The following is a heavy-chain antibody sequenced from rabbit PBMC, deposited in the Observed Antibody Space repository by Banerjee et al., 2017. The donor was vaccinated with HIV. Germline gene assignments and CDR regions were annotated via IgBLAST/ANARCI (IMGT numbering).Heavy chain of an antibody. CDR1: GFSFSSSYY. J-gene: IGHJ4*01. CDR2: IYTGSGTT. Sequence: QEQLVESGGGLVQPEGSLTLTCTASGFSFSSSYYMYWVRQAPGKGLEWIGCIYTGSGTTYYASWVNGRFTISKTSSTTMTLQMTSLTAADTATYFCARRDVDYNYAVHLWGQGTLVTVS. V-gene: IGHV1S45*01. CDR3: ARRDVDYNYAVHL. D-gene: IGHD2-1*01.